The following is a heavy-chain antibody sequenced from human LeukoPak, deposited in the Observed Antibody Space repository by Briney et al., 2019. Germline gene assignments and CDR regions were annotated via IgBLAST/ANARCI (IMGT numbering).Heavy chain of an antibody. D-gene: IGHD6-19*01. CDR2: IKQDGSEK. Sequence: GGSLRLSCAASGFTFSSYWMSWVRQAPGKGLEWVANIKQDGSEKYYVDSVKGRFTISRDNAKNSLYLQMDSLRAEDTAVYYCARDLYFPPKVAGTRYYYYYMDVWGKGTTVTVSS. V-gene: IGHV3-7*01. J-gene: IGHJ6*03. CDR1: GFTFSSYW. CDR3: ARDLYFPPKVAGTRYYYYYMDV.